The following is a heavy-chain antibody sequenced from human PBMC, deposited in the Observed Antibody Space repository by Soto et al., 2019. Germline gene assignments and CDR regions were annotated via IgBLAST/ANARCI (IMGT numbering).Heavy chain of an antibody. V-gene: IGHV1-2*02. CDR3: ARDWVTPDYYCGMDV. CDR2: INPNSGGT. CDR1: GYTFTGYY. D-gene: IGHD4-4*01. Sequence: ASVKVSCKASGYTFTGYYMHWVRQAPGQGLEWMGWINPNSGGTNYAQKFQGRVTMTRDTSISTAYMELSRLRSDDTAVYYCARDWVTPDYYCGMDVWGQGTTVTVSS. J-gene: IGHJ6*02.